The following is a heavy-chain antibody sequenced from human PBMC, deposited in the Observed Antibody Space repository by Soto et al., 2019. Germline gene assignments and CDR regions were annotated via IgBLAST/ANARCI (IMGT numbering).Heavy chain of an antibody. Sequence: PSETLSLTCAVYGGSFSGYYWSWIRQPPGKGLEWIGEINHSGSTNYNPSLKSRVTISVDMSKNQFSLTLNSAAAADTAVYYCARHLSQFRFLETFFFGYWGQGARVTVSS. J-gene: IGHJ4*02. V-gene: IGHV4-34*01. CDR1: GGSFSGYY. D-gene: IGHD3-3*01. CDR2: INHSGST. CDR3: ARHLSQFRFLETFFFGY.